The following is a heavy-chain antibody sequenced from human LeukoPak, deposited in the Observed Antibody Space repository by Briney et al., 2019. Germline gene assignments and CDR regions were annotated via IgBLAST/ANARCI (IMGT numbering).Heavy chain of an antibody. V-gene: IGHV1-69*06. Sequence: ASVKVSCKASGGTFSSYAISWVRQAPGQGLEWMGGIIPIFGTANYAQKFQGRVTMTEDTSTDTAYMELSSLRSEDTAVYYCATKGNDYVWGSYPNFWGSKYNWFDPWGREPWSPSPQ. J-gene: IGHJ5*02. D-gene: IGHD3-16*02. CDR2: IIPIFGTA. CDR3: ATKGNDYVWGSYPNFWGSKYNWFDP. CDR1: GGTFSSYA.